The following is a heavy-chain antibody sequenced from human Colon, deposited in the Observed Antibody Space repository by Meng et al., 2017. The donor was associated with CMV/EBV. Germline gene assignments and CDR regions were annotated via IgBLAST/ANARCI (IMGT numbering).Heavy chain of an antibody. CDR1: GFIFSDYW. CDR2: INQGGGEK. Sequence: GGSLRLSCAASGFIFSDYWMTWVRQAPGKGLEWVANINQGGGEKYYVDSVKGRFTISRDNAKNSVYLQMNNLRAEDTAVYYCATGKAVAGKSYYYGMGVWGQGTTVTVSS. CDR3: ATGKAVAGKSYYYGMGV. V-gene: IGHV3-7*01. J-gene: IGHJ6*02. D-gene: IGHD6-19*01.